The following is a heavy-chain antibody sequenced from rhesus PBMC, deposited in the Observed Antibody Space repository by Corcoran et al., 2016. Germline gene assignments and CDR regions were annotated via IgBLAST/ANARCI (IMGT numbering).Heavy chain of an antibody. Sequence: QLQLQESGPGMVKPSEILSLNCAVSGGLISSNYWSWIGQPPGKGLEWIGRISGSGEITDYNPSLKSRVTISTDTSKNQFSLELSSVTAADTSVYYCARDRYSWNNEYWGQGVLVTVSS. V-gene: IGHV4-173*01. CDR1: GGLISSNY. J-gene: IGHJ4*01. CDR2: ISGSGEIT. D-gene: IGHD1-20*01. CDR3: ARDRYSWNNEY.